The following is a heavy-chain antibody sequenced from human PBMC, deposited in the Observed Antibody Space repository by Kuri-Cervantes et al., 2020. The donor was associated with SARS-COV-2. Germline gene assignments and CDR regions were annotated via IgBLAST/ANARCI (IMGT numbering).Heavy chain of an antibody. D-gene: IGHD3-3*01. J-gene: IGHJ4*02. CDR2: IYTSGST. CDR1: GYSISSGYY. CDR3: ARDDPWSPTKFDY. Sequence: GSLRLSCAVSGYSISSGYYWGWIRQPPGKGLEWIGRIYTSGSTNYNPSLKSRVTMSVDTSKNQFSLKLSSVTAADTAVYYCARDDPWSPTKFDYWGQGTLVTVSS. V-gene: IGHV4-38-2*02.